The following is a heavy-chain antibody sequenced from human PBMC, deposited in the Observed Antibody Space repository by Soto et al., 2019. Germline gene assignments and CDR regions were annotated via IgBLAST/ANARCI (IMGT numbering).Heavy chain of an antibody. CDR1: GFTFSSYA. D-gene: IGHD6-19*01. J-gene: IGHJ6*02. CDR3: ARGGSGWYKDGMDV. CDR2: ISYDGSNK. Sequence: QVQLVESGGGVVQPGRSLRLSCAASGFTFSSYAMHWVRQAPGKGLEWVAVISYDGSNKYYADSVKGRFTISRDNSKNTRYLQMNSLRAEDTAVYSCARGGSGWYKDGMDVWGQGTTVTVSS. V-gene: IGHV3-30-3*01.